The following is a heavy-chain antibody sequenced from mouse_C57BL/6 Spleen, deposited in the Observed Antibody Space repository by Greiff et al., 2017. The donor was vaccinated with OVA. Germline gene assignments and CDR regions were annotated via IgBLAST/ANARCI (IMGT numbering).Heavy chain of an antibody. CDR2: IYPGSGST. Sequence: QVQLQQPGAELVKPGASVKMSCKASGYTFTSYWITWVKQRPGQGLEWIGDIYPGSGSTNYNEKFKGKATFTADTSSNTAYMQLSSLTTEDSAIYYCARPITTVKGDYAMDYWGQGTSVTVSS. D-gene: IGHD1-1*01. CDR3: ARPITTVKGDYAMDY. CDR1: GYTFTSYW. J-gene: IGHJ4*01. V-gene: IGHV1-55*01.